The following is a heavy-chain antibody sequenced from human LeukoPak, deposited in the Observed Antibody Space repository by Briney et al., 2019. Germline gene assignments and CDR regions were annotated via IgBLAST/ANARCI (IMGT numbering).Heavy chain of an antibody. D-gene: IGHD6-13*01. CDR1: GFSLEDHA. Sequence: GGSLRLSCVVSGFSLEDHAMHWVRHTPGKGLQWVSGITWNSDRIGYADSVKGRFTVSRDNAKNSLYLQMNSLRAEDTALYYCGKDTNAGGMDYWGQGTLVTVSS. V-gene: IGHV3-9*01. CDR3: GKDTNAGGMDY. CDR2: ITWNSDRI. J-gene: IGHJ4*02.